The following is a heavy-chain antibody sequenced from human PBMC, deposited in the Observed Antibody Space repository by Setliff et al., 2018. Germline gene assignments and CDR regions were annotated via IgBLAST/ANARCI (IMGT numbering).Heavy chain of an antibody. V-gene: IGHV3-30*02. J-gene: IGHJ4*02. CDR1: GFTSNMYG. Sequence: PGGSLRLSCAASGFTSNMYGVHWVRQAPGKGLEWVAYIRHDGTNENYADSVRGRFTISRDNSKNTLYLQMNSLRVEDTAVYYCAKRDAVAGAVAYWGRGTLVTVSS. CDR3: AKRDAVAGAVAY. CDR2: IRHDGTNE. D-gene: IGHD6-19*01.